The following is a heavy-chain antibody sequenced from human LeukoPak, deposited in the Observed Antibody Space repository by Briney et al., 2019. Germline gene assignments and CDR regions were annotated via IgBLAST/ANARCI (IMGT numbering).Heavy chain of an antibody. Sequence: SETLSLTCTVSGGSISSYYWGWIRQPPGKGLEWIGSIYPSGSTYYYPSLKSRVTISLDTSKNQFSLKLSSVTAADTAVYYCARAYFSSWYMNWFDPWGQGTLVTVSS. V-gene: IGHV4-38-2*02. D-gene: IGHD6-13*01. CDR2: IYPSGST. CDR1: GGSISSYY. CDR3: ARAYFSSWYMNWFDP. J-gene: IGHJ5*02.